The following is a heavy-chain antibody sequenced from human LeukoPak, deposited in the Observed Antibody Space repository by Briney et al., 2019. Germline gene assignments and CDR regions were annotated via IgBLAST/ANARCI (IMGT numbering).Heavy chain of an antibody. CDR3: ARDVVGSGSYYSDAFDI. CDR1: GFTFSSYW. J-gene: IGHJ3*02. CDR2: IKQDGSEK. Sequence: GGSLRLSCAASGFTFSSYWMSWVRQAPGKGLEWVANIKQDGSEKYYVGSVKGRFTISRDNAKNSLYLQMNSLRAEDTAVYYCARDVVGSGSYYSDAFDIWGQGTMVTVSS. D-gene: IGHD3-10*01. V-gene: IGHV3-7*01.